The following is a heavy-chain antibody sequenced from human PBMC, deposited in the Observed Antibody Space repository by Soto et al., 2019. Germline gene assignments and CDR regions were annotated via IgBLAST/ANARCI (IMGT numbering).Heavy chain of an antibody. D-gene: IGHD5-12*01. V-gene: IGHV4-30-4*01. J-gene: IGHJ6*02. CDR1: GGSISSGDYY. CDR3: ARAWLQLYYYGMDV. CDR2: IYYSGST. Sequence: QVQLQESGPGLVKPSQTLSLTCTVSGGSISSGDYYWSWIRQPPGKGLEWIGYIYYSGSTYYNPSLKSRVTISVDTSKNQFSLKLSSETTADTAVYYCARAWLQLYYYGMDVWGQGTTVTVSS.